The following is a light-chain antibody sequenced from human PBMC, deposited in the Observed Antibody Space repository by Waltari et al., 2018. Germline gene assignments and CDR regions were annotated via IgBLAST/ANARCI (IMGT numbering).Light chain of an antibody. CDR3: QQYNSYPWT. J-gene: IGKJ1*01. CDR1: QSISSW. Sequence: DIQMTQSPSTLSASVGDRVTITFRASQSISSWLAWYQQKPGQAPKLLIYKASSLQSGVPSRFSVSVSGTEFTLTISSLQPDDFATYYCQQYNSYPWTFGQGTKVEIK. V-gene: IGKV1-5*03. CDR2: KAS.